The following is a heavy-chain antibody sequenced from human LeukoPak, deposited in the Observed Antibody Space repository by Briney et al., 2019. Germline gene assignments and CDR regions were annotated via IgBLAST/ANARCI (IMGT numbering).Heavy chain of an antibody. CDR2: INPGGDNT. CDR3: ARIRDGYNDAYDV. J-gene: IGHJ3*01. CDR1: GYTFTNYY. V-gene: IGHV1-46*01. Sequence: GASVKVSCKASGYTFTNYYIHWVRQAPGQGLEWMGLINPGGDNTDYAQTFQGRVTMTRATSTSTDYMWLSSLRSEDTAVYYCARIRDGYNDAYDVWGQGTMVTVSS. D-gene: IGHD5-24*01.